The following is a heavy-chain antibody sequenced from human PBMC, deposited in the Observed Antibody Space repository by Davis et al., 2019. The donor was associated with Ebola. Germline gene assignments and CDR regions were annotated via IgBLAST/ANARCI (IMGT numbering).Heavy chain of an antibody. CDR1: GFTFSTKT. D-gene: IGHD2-2*01. CDR3: AKGLYCGSSTCHEGGWFGP. J-gene: IGHJ5*02. CDR2: IRGSGGST. Sequence: GESLKISCAASGFTFSTKTMSWVRQAPGKGLEWVASIRGSGGSTTYADSVQGRFTLSRDNSKNTLYLHMNSLRAEDTAVYYCAKGLYCGSSTCHEGGWFGPWGQGTLVTVSS. V-gene: IGHV3-23*01.